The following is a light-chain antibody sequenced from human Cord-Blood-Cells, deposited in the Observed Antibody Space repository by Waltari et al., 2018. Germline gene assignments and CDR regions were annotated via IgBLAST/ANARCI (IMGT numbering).Light chain of an antibody. J-gene: IGKJ3*01. Sequence: DIQMTQSPSSLSASVGDRVTITCRASQSISSYLNWYQQKPGKAPKLLIYAASSLQSVVPSRFSGSGSGTDFTLTISSLQPEDFATYYCQQNYSTPFTFGPGTKVDIK. V-gene: IGKV1-39*01. CDR3: QQNYSTPFT. CDR1: QSISSY. CDR2: AAS.